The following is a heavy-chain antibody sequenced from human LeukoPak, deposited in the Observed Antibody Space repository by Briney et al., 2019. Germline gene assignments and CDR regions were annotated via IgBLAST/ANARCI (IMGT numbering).Heavy chain of an antibody. CDR2: ISGSGGST. CDR1: GFTFSSYG. Sequence: GGSLRLSCAASGFTFSSYGMSWVRQAPGKGLEWVSGISGSGGSTYYADSVKGRFTISRDNSKNTLYLQMNSLRAEDTAVYYCAKDRRGGSYYPDAFDIWGHGTMVTVSS. CDR3: AKDRRGGSYYPDAFDI. D-gene: IGHD1-26*01. J-gene: IGHJ3*02. V-gene: IGHV3-23*01.